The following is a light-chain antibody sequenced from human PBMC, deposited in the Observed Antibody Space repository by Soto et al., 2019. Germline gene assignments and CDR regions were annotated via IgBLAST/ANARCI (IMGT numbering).Light chain of an antibody. CDR1: QDISNY. J-gene: IGKJ4*01. CDR2: DAS. Sequence: DIQMTQSPSSLSASVGDRVTITCQARQDISNYLNWYQQKPGKAPKLLTYDASNLQTGVPSRYSGSGSGTDFTFAISSLQPEDIATYYCQQYDHLPPLTFGGGTKVEIK. V-gene: IGKV1-33*01. CDR3: QQYDHLPPLT.